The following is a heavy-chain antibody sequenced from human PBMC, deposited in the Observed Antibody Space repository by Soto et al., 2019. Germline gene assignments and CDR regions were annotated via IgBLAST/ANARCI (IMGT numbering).Heavy chain of an antibody. CDR2: IYPADSDT. Sequence: GESLNISCNGSGYTFTSYWIAWVRQMPGKGLEWMAIIYPADSDTRYSPSFQGHVTISADKSISTAYLQWSSLRASDTAIYYCAGPDSNGWYDSWGQGTLVTVSS. J-gene: IGHJ5*01. V-gene: IGHV5-51*01. D-gene: IGHD5-18*01. CDR3: AGPDSNGWYDS. CDR1: GYTFTSYW.